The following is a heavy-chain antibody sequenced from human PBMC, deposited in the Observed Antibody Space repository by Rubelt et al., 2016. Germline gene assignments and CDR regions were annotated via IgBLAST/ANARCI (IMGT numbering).Heavy chain of an antibody. V-gene: IGHV5-51*01. CDR2: IFPGDSDT. Sequence: EVQLVQSGAEVKEPGESLKISCTGSGYSFAKYWIGWVRQMPGKGPEWMGIIFPGDSDTRYSPSFQGQVTFAADKSSETAYLQLNSLKTSDTAIYYGGRGTDYFESWGQGTPVTVSS. CDR3: GRGTDYFES. D-gene: IGHD3/OR15-3a*01. CDR1: GYSFAKYW. J-gene: IGHJ4*02.